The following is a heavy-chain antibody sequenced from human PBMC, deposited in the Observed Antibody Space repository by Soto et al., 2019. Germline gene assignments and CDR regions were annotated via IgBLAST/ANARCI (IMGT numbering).Heavy chain of an antibody. CDR2: ISAYNGNK. V-gene: IGHV1-18*04. Sequence: QVQLVQSGGEVKKPGASVEVSCRTSGYMFTTYGISWVRQAPGQGLEWMAWISAYNGNKKYAQTFQGIVTMTTYTSTSTVSMELRHLTFADTGTYFCARPVRGMAARPLEYWGQGTLVTASS. J-gene: IGHJ4*02. CDR3: ARPVRGMAARPLEY. CDR1: GYMFTTYG. D-gene: IGHD6-6*01.